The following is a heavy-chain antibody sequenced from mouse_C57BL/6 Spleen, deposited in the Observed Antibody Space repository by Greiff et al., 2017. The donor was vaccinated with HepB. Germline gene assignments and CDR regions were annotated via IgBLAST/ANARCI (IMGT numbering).Heavy chain of an antibody. J-gene: IGHJ4*01. CDR2: IDPETGGT. CDR3: TRKGFYYDGSLYAMDY. D-gene: IGHD1-1*01. Sequence: QVQLQQSGAELVRPGASVTLSCKASGYTFTDYEMHWVKQTPVHGLEWIGAIDPETGGTAYNQKFKGKAILTADKSSSTAYMELRSLTSEDSAVYYCTRKGFYYDGSLYAMDYWGQGTSVTVSS. V-gene: IGHV1-15*01. CDR1: GYTFTDYE.